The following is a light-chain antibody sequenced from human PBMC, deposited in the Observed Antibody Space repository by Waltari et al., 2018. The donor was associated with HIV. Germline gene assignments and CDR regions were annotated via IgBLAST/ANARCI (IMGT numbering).Light chain of an antibody. CDR1: SSDVGGYSY. J-gene: IGLJ2*01. Sequence: QSALTPPASVSGSPGQSIPISCTGTSSDVGGYSYVSWYQQHPGKAPKLMIYEVSNRPSGVSNRFSGSKSGNTASLTISGLQAEDEANYYCSSYTSSITLVLFGGGTKLTVL. CDR2: EVS. V-gene: IGLV2-14*01. CDR3: SSYTSSITLVL.